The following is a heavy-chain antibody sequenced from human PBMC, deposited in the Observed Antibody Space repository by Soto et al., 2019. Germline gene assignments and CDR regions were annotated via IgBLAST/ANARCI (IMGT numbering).Heavy chain of an antibody. CDR1: VFTFDDYA. CDR3: AKELYCSSTSCYLLYYYYGMDV. D-gene: IGHD2-2*01. Sequence: PGWSLRLSCAPSVFTFDDYAMHWVRQAPGKGLEWVSGISWNSGSIGYADSVKGRFTISRDNAKNSLYLQMNSLRAEDTALYYCAKELYCSSTSCYLLYYYYGMDVWGQGTTVTVSS. CDR2: ISWNSGSI. V-gene: IGHV3-9*01. J-gene: IGHJ6*02.